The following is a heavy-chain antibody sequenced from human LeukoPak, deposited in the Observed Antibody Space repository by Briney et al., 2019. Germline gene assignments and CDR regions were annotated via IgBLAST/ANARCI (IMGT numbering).Heavy chain of an antibody. Sequence: ASVKVSCKASGYTFTSYYMHWVRQAPGQGLEWMGIINPSGGSTSYAQKFQGRVIMTTDTSTSTAYMELRSLKSDDTAVYYCAREKGVYYYGSGSYLLDYWGQGTLVTVSS. J-gene: IGHJ4*02. V-gene: IGHV1-46*01. CDR2: INPSGGST. CDR1: GYTFTSYY. CDR3: AREKGVYYYGSGSYLLDY. D-gene: IGHD3-10*01.